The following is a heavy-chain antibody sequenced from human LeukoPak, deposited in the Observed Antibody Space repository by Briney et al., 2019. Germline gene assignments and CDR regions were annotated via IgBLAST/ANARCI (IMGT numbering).Heavy chain of an antibody. CDR2: VNSDGSST. CDR1: GLTFSSYW. J-gene: IGHJ6*03. V-gene: IGHV3-74*01. Sequence: GGSLRLSCAASGLTFSSYWMHWVRPAPGKGLVWVSRVNSDGSSTTYADSVKGRFTVSRDNAKNTLYLQLNSLRAEDTAVYYCARARPGYYYMDVWGKGTTVTVSS. CDR3: ARARPGYYYMDV. D-gene: IGHD3-10*01.